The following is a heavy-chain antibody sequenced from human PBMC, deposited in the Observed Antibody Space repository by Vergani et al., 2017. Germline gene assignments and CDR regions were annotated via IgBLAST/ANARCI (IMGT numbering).Heavy chain of an antibody. CDR3: AVLWMVDTAMLGYYYYYMDV. CDR1: GYSFTSYW. J-gene: IGHJ6*03. V-gene: IGHV5-51*01. D-gene: IGHD5-18*01. CDR2: IYPVDSYT. Sequence: EVQLVQSGAEVKKPGESLKISCKGSGYSFTSYWIGWVRQMPGKGLAWMGIIYPVDSYTRYSPSVKGQVTISADKSISSAYLQWSSLKASDTAMYYCAVLWMVDTAMLGYYYYYMDVWGKGTTVTVSS.